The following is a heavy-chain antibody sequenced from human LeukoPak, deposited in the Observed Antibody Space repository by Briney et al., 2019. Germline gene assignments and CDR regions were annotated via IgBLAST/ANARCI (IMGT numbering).Heavy chain of an antibody. V-gene: IGHV3-13*05. D-gene: IGHD3-22*01. CDR3: ARGVYDSSGYYSYFDY. CDR2: IGTAGDP. J-gene: IGHJ4*02. CDR1: GFTFSSYD. Sequence: GGSLRLSCAASGFTFSSYDMHWVRQATGKGLEWVSAIGTAGDPYYPGSVKGRFTISRENAKSSLYLQVNSLRAGDTAVYYCARGVYDSSGYYSYFDYWGQGTLVTVSS.